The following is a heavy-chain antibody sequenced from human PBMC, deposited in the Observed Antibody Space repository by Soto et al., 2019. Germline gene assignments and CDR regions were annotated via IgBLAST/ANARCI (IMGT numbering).Heavy chain of an antibody. D-gene: IGHD2-15*01. V-gene: IGHV3-48*01. J-gene: IGHJ4*02. CDR3: ARGGLADFDY. CDR1: GFTFSSYS. CDR2: ISFSSSHT. Sequence: GGSLRLSCGASGFTFSSYSMNWVRQAPGTGLEWVSYISFSSSHTYYADSVKGRFTISRDNAKNSLYLQMNILRAEDTAVYYCARGGLADFDYWGPGTLVTVSS.